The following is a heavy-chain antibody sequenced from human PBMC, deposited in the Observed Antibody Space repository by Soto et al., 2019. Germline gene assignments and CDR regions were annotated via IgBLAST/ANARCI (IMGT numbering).Heavy chain of an antibody. CDR2: LYYSGST. Sequence: QVQLQESGPGLVKPSQTLSLTCTVSGGSISSGGYYWNWIRQHPGKRLECIGYLYYSGSTYYNTSLKSRVSMSVDTSKNQFSLKLSSVNAAATAVYYCARSVFPWGQGTLVTVSS. V-gene: IGHV4-31*03. CDR1: GGSISSGGYY. J-gene: IGHJ5*02. CDR3: ARSVFP.